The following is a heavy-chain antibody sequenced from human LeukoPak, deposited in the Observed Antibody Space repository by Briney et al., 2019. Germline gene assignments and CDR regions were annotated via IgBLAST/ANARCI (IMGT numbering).Heavy chain of an antibody. CDR1: GFTFSNAW. D-gene: IGHD3-10*01. J-gene: IGHJ4*02. CDR2: IKSKTDGGTT. CDR3: AKDLWFGELFWMR. V-gene: IGHV3-15*01. Sequence: GGSLRLSCAASGFTFSNAWMSWVRQAPGKGLEWVGRIKSKTDGGTTDYAAPVKGRFTISRDDSKNTLYLQMNSLRAEDTAVYYCAKDLWFGELFWMRWGQGTLVTVSS.